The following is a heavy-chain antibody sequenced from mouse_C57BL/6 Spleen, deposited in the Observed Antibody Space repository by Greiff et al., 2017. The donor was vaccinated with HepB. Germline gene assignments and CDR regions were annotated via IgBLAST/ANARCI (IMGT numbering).Heavy chain of an antibody. CDR3: AIFDYYGSSMEY. V-gene: IGHV1-82*01. Sequence: VQLQESGPELVKPGASVKISCKASGYAFSSSWMNWVKQRPGKGLEWIGRIYPGDGDTNYNGKFKGKATLTADKSSSTAYMQLSSLTSEDSAVYFCAIFDYYGSSMEYWGKGTSVTVAS. CDR2: IYPGDGDT. J-gene: IGHJ4*01. D-gene: IGHD1-1*01. CDR1: GYAFSSSW.